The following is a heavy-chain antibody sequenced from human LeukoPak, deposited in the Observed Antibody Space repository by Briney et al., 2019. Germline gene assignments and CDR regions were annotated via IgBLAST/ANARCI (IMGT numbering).Heavy chain of an antibody. CDR3: AREGRENIAIGVD. CDR2: ISHSGSP. CDR1: GYSISSGYY. D-gene: IGHD3-16*02. J-gene: IGHJ4*02. V-gene: IGHV4-38-2*02. Sequence: SETLSLTCSVSGYSISSGYYWGWFRQTPGKGLEWIASISHSGSPYYNPSLKSRFTISEDLSRNVFSLTLNSVTAADAAVYYCAREGRENIAIGVDWGQGALVTVSS.